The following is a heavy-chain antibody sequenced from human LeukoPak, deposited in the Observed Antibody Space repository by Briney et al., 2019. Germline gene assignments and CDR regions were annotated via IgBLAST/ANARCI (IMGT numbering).Heavy chain of an antibody. D-gene: IGHD5-12*01. J-gene: IGHJ4*02. CDR3: AKDRQYSGYDCSTDY. V-gene: IGHV3-23*01. CDR2: ISGSGGST. CDR1: GFTFCSYA. Sequence: GGPLRLSCAASGFTFCSYAMRGLPQALGKGLEWFLAISGSGGSTYNADSMKGRFTISRDNSKNTLYLQMNSLRAEDTAVYYCAKDRQYSGYDCSTDYWGQGTLVTVSS.